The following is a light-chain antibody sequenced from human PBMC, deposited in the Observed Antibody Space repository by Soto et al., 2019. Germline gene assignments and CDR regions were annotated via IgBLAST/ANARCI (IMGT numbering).Light chain of an antibody. V-gene: IGKV1-5*03. Sequence: DIQMTKTPSTLPASVGDRVTITCRASQSISSWLAWYQQKPGKAPKLLIYKASSLESGVPSRFSGSGSGTEFTLTISSLQPDDFATYYCQQYNSYTLTFGGGTKVDIK. CDR2: KAS. J-gene: IGKJ4*01. CDR3: QQYNSYTLT. CDR1: QSISSW.